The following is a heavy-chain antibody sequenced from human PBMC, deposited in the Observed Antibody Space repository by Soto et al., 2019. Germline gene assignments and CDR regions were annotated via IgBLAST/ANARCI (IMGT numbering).Heavy chain of an antibody. D-gene: IGHD6-13*01. J-gene: IGHJ5*02. Sequence: GGSLRLSCAASGFTFSSYAMSWVRQAPGKGLEWVSAISGSGGSTYYADSVKGRFTISRDNSKNTLYLQMNSLRAEDTAVYYCAKDRGGEHPVGIAAAGATPKVRNWFDPWGQGTLVTVSS. CDR3: AKDRGGEHPVGIAAAGATPKVRNWFDP. CDR2: ISGSGGST. V-gene: IGHV3-23*01. CDR1: GFTFSSYA.